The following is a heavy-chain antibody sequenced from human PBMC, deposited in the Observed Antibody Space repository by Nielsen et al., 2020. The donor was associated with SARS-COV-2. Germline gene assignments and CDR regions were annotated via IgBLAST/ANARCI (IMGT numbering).Heavy chain of an antibody. CDR3: ARENSGPGGTASYGMDL. Sequence: ASVKVSCKASGYSFSRYPMNWVRQAPGRGLEWMGWIDTNIGKPTPAQGFTGRFVFSSDTSVSTASLQISTLRAEDTAVYYCARENSGPGGTASYGMDLWGQGTTVIVSS. CDR1: GYSFSRYP. J-gene: IGHJ6*02. CDR2: IDTNIGKP. D-gene: IGHD3-10*01. V-gene: IGHV7-4-1*02.